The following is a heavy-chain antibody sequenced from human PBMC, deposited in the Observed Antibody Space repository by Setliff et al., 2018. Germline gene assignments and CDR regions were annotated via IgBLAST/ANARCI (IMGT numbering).Heavy chain of an antibody. CDR2: VDHSGST. CDR3: AGATGVTYTWYFEH. CDR1: GGFTSSFY. Sequence: NPSETLSLTCTISGGFTSSFYWSWIRQAPGKGLEWIGYVDHSGSTNFSPSLKSRGTISVDTSKNQVSLNLKSVTAADTAVYFCAGATGVTYTWYFEHWGQGSLVTVSS. J-gene: IGHJ1*01. V-gene: IGHV4-59*12. D-gene: IGHD2-21*02.